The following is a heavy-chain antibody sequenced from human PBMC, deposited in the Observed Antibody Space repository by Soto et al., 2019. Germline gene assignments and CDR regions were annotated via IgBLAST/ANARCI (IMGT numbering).Heavy chain of an antibody. D-gene: IGHD1-26*01. CDR1: GFTFSSYS. CDR2: ISSSSSYI. V-gene: IGHV3-21*01. Sequence: GGSLRLSCAASGFTFSSYSMNWVRQAPGKGLEWVSSISSSSSYIYYADSVKGRFTISRDNAKNSLYLQMNSLRAEDTAVYYCARDQEWELPFDYWGQGTLVTVSS. J-gene: IGHJ4*02. CDR3: ARDQEWELPFDY.